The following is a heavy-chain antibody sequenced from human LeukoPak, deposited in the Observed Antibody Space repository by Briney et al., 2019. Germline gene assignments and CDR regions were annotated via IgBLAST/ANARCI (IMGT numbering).Heavy chain of an antibody. J-gene: IGHJ4*02. CDR2: IYPGDSNT. V-gene: IGHV5-51*01. CDR3: ARQPLVRDCGGDCEFDY. CDR1: GYSFTSYW. D-gene: IGHD2-21*02. Sequence: GESLKISCKGSGYSFTSYWIGWVRQMPGKGLEWMGIIYPGDSNTRYSPSFQGQVTISADKSISTAYLQWTSLKASDTAIYYCARQPLVRDCGGDCEFDYWGQGTRVSVSS.